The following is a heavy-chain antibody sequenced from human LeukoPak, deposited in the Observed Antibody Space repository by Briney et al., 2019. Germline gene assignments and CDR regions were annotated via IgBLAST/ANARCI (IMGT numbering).Heavy chain of an antibody. V-gene: IGHV4-4*07. CDR3: ARDGRSMEGAFDI. D-gene: IGHD2-8*01. Sequence: SETLSLTCTVSGGSISSYYWSWIRQAAGKGLEWIGRIYPSGSTNYNPSLSSRVTMSVDTSKNQLSLNLSSVTAADTAVYYCARDGRSMEGAFDIRGQGTMVTVSS. J-gene: IGHJ3*02. CDR1: GGSISSYY. CDR2: IYPSGST.